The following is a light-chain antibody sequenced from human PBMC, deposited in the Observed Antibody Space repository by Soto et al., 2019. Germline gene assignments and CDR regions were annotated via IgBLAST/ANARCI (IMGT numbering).Light chain of an antibody. CDR3: QQYNNWPPIT. CDR1: QSVRNN. CDR2: YAS. Sequence: EIMMTQSPATLSVSPGERATLSCRASQSVRNNLAWYQQKPGQAPRLLIYYASTRATGVLARFSGSGSGTEFTLTISSLQSEDSALYYCQQYNNWPPITFGQGTRLEIK. V-gene: IGKV3-15*01. J-gene: IGKJ5*01.